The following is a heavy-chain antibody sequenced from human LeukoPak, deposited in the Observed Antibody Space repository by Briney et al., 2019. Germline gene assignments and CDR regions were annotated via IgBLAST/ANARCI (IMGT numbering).Heavy chain of an antibody. Sequence: ASVKVSCKASGYTFTGYYMHWVRQAPGHGLEWMGWINPNSGGTNYAQKFQGRVTKTRDTSISTAYMELSRLRSDDTAVYYCARDITSVYYDFWSGYPDYYYGMDVWGQGTTVTVSS. J-gene: IGHJ6*02. CDR1: GYTFTGYY. CDR2: INPNSGGT. V-gene: IGHV1-2*02. CDR3: ARDITSVYYDFWSGYPDYYYGMDV. D-gene: IGHD3-3*01.